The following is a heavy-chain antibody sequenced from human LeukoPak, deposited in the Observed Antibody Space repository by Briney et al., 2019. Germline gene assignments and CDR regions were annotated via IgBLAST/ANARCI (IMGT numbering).Heavy chain of an antibody. V-gene: IGHV4-39*01. D-gene: IGHD3-16*02. CDR2: IYSSGST. CDR3: ARGPYDYVWGSYRLSYFDY. J-gene: IGHJ4*02. Sequence: SETLSLICTVSGGSISSSYYYWGWIRQPPGTGLEWIGSIYSSGSTYYNPSLKSRVTISVDTSKNQFSLKLTSVTAADTAVYYCARGPYDYVWGSYRLSYFDYWGQGTLVTVSS. CDR1: GGSISSSYYY.